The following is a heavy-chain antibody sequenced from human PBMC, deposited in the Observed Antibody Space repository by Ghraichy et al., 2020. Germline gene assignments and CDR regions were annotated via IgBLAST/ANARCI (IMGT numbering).Heavy chain of an antibody. V-gene: IGHV3-21*01. CDR2: LSGTTSHI. D-gene: IGHD3/OR15-3a*01. CDR3: ARCLPQLRLSGDDF. J-gene: IGHJ1*01. CDR1: GFTFNTYD. Sequence: GGSLRLSCSASGFTFNTYDMSWVRQAPGKGLEWVASLSGTTSHIYYADSVKGRFTISRDNDKNSLYLQMDSLRAEDTAVYYCARCLPQLRLSGDDFWGQGTLFTVSS.